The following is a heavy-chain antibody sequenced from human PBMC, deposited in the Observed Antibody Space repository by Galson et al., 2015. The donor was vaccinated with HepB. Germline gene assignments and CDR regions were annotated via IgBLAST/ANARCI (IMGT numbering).Heavy chain of an antibody. Sequence: SLRLSCAASGFTFSSYAMHWVRQAPGKGLEWVAVISYDGSNKYYADSVKGRFTISRDNSKNTLYLQMNSLRAEDTAVYYCAKDYAEYYFDYWGQGTLSPSPQ. CDR2: ISYDGSNK. CDR1: GFTFSSYA. J-gene: IGHJ4*02. CDR3: AKDYAEYYFDY. D-gene: IGHD4-17*01. V-gene: IGHV3-30-3*01.